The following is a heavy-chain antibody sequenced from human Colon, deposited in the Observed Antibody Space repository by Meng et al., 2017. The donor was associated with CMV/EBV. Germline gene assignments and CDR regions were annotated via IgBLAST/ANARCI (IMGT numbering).Heavy chain of an antibody. CDR2: ISSSGSTI. CDR3: ARVPTAMAPFDY. CDR1: GFTFSDYY. V-gene: IGHV3-11*04. D-gene: IGHD5-18*01. J-gene: IGHJ4*02. Sequence: GGSLRLSCAASGFTFSDYYMSWIRQAPGKGLEWVSYISSSGSTIYYADSVKGRFTISRDNAKNSLYLQMNSLRAEDTVVYYCARVPTAMAPFDYWGQGTLVTVSS.